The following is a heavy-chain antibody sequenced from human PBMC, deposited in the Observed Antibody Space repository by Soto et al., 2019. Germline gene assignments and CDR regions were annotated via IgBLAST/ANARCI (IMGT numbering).Heavy chain of an antibody. CDR3: ARDRVPRSSGYFPFDY. J-gene: IGHJ4*02. D-gene: IGHD3-22*01. CDR2: ISTFNGKT. V-gene: IGHV1-18*01. CDR1: GYSFITYG. Sequence: QVQLVQSGAEVQRPGASVRVSCQTSGYSFITYGISWVRQAPGQGLEWMGWISTFNGKTNYAQNVQGRVTMTTDTSTTTAYMELRSLKSDDTAIYYCARDRVPRSSGYFPFDYWGQGTLVTVSS.